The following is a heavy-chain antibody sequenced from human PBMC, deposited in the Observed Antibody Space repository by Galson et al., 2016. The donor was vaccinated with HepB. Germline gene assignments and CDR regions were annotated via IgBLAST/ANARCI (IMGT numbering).Heavy chain of an antibody. CDR3: ARSLSGLDAFDF. J-gene: IGHJ3*01. V-gene: IGHV4-59*02. CDR1: GDSVSMYY. Sequence: ETLSLTCSVSGDSVSMYYWSWIRQPPGKAPEWIGHIYNSGSTNYNGSLKSRVTISVDMSKNQFSLKLGSVTAADTAIYFCARSLSGLDAFDFWGHGAMVTVSS. D-gene: IGHD3-3*01. CDR2: IYNSGST.